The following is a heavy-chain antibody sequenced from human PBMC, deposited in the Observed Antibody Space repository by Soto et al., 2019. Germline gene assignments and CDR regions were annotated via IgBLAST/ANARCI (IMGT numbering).Heavy chain of an antibody. CDR1: GGTFSSYT. J-gene: IGHJ3*02. CDR2: IIPILGIA. CDR3: ARDSGYDFGAFDI. Sequence: QVQLVQAGAEVKKPGSSVKVSCKASGGTFSSYTISWVRQAPGQGLEWMGRIIPILGIANYAQKFQGRVTITADKSTSTAYMELSSLRSEDTAVYYCARDSGYDFGAFDIWGQGTMGTVSS. D-gene: IGHD5-12*01. V-gene: IGHV1-69*08.